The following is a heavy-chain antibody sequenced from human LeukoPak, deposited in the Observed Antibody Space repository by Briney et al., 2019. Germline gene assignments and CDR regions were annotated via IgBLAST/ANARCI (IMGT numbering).Heavy chain of an antibody. J-gene: IGHJ3*02. CDR1: GFTVSSNY. Sequence: GGSLRLSCAASGFTVSSNYMSWVRQAPGKGLEWVSVIYSGGSTYYADSVKGRFTISRDNSKNTLYLQMNSLRAEDTAVYYCATEWIDSSGYYQSGGDALDIWGQGTMVTVSS. CDR3: ATEWIDSSGYYQSGGDALDI. D-gene: IGHD3-22*01. V-gene: IGHV3-53*01. CDR2: IYSGGST.